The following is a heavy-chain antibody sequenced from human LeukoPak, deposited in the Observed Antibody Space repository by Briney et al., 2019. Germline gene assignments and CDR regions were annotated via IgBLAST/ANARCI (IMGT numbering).Heavy chain of an antibody. CDR3: ARDIAPIDY. CDR2: ISSSGTTI. D-gene: IGHD2-15*01. J-gene: IGHJ4*02. CDR1: GFTFTTYE. V-gene: IGHV3-48*03. Sequence: GGSLRLSCAASGFTFTTYEMNWVRQAPGKGLELVSYISSSGTTIYYADSVKGRFTISRDNAKNSLYLQMNSLRAEDTAVYYCARDIAPIDYWGQGTLVTVSS.